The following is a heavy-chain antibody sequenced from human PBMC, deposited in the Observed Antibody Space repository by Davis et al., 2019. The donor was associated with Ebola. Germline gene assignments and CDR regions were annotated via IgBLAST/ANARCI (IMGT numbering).Heavy chain of an antibody. CDR3: AKDTSNVWFDV. J-gene: IGHJ3*01. CDR1: GFPFSNYV. D-gene: IGHD6-19*01. CDR2: PGTSADT. V-gene: IGHV3-23*01. Sequence: GESLKISCSASGFPFSNYVMSWVRQAPGKGPEWVSTPGTSADTYYADSVKGRFTISRDNSKNTLYLQMNGLRVEDTAIYYCAKDTSNVWFDVWGQGTMVTVSS.